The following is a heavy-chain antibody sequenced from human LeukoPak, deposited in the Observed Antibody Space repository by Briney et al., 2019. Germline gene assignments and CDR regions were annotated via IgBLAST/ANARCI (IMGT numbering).Heavy chain of an antibody. D-gene: IGHD3-22*01. V-gene: IGHV3-11*01. CDR1: GFTFSDYY. CDR3: ARESTSDSSGYCYGYFDY. CDR2: ISSSGSTI. J-gene: IGHJ4*02. Sequence: GGSLRLSCAASGFTFSDYYMSWIRQAPGKGLEWVSYISSSGSTIYYADSVKGRFTISRDNAKNSLYLQMNSLRAEDTAVYYCARESTSDSSGYCYGYFDYWGQGTLVTVSS.